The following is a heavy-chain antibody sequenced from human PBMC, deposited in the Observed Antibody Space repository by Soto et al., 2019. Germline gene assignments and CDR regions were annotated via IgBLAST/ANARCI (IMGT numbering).Heavy chain of an antibody. CDR2: ISYDGSNK. Sequence: GGSLRRSCAASGFTFSSYAMHWVRQAPGKGLEWVAVISYDGSNKYYADSVKGRFTISRDNSKNTLYLQMNSLRAEDTAVYYCARAYYYDSSGKRPNYGMDVWGQGTTVTVSS. J-gene: IGHJ6*02. CDR1: GFTFSSYA. CDR3: ARAYYYDSSGKRPNYGMDV. V-gene: IGHV3-30-3*01. D-gene: IGHD3-22*01.